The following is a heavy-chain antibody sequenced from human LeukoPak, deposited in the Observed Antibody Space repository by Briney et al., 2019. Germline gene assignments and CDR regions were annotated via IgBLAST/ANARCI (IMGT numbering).Heavy chain of an antibody. CDR3: ARTGWFGELYFDY. CDR2: ISSNGGST. Sequence: PGGSLRLSCAASGFTFSSYAMHWVRQAPGKGLEYVSAISSNGGSTYYANSVKGRFTISRDNSKNTLYLQMGSLRAEDMAVYYCARTGWFGELYFDYWGQGTLVTVSS. J-gene: IGHJ4*02. D-gene: IGHD3-10*01. CDR1: GFTFSSYA. V-gene: IGHV3-64*01.